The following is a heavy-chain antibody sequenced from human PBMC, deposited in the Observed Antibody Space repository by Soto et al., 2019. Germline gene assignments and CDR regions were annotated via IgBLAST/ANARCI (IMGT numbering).Heavy chain of an antibody. CDR1: GFTFRGSA. D-gene: IGHD2-15*01. CDR3: TGSLLAYCSGGKCHTDYYYYGMDV. V-gene: IGHV3-73*02. J-gene: IGHJ6*02. Sequence: EVQLVESGGGLVQPGESLKLSCAASGFTFRGSAMHWVRQASGKGLEWVGRIRTKANSYATAYAASVQGRFTISRDDSKSTAYLQMNSLKPEDTAVYYCTGSLLAYCSGGKCHTDYYYYGMDVWGQGTAVTGSS. CDR2: IRTKANSYAT.